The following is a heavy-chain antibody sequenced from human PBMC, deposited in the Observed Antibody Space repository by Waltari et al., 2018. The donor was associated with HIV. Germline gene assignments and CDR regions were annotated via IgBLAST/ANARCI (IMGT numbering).Heavy chain of an antibody. Sequence: HMQLVQSGPEMKKPGTSVRASCKASGFTFPSSAVQGVRQARGQRLEWMGWIVVGSGNTEYAQKFQERLTITRDLSTSTAYMELSSLRSEDTAVYYCASKVYGDHGVYLEYWGQGTLVTVSS. V-gene: IGHV1-58*03. J-gene: IGHJ4*02. CDR3: ASKVYGDHGVYLEY. CDR2: IVVGSGNT. CDR1: GFTFPSSA. D-gene: IGHD4-17*01.